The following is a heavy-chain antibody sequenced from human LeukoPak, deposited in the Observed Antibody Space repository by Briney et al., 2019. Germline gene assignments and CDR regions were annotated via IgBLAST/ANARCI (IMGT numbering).Heavy chain of an antibody. Sequence: GGSLRLSCAASGFTFSSYWMSWVRQAPGKGLEWVANIKQDGSEKYYVDSVKGRFTIPRDNAKNSLYLQMNSLRAEDTAVYYCARAMYYYDSSGYSPAAFDIWGQGTMVTVSS. D-gene: IGHD3-22*01. CDR2: IKQDGSEK. V-gene: IGHV3-7*01. J-gene: IGHJ3*02. CDR3: ARAMYYYDSSGYSPAAFDI. CDR1: GFTFSSYW.